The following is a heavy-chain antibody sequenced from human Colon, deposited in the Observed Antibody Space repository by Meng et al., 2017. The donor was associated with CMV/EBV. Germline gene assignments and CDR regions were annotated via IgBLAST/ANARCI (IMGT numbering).Heavy chain of an antibody. Sequence: GESLKISCAASGFTFSSYAMSWVRQAPGRGLEWVSVIGSSGTIERYADSVRGRFTISRDNGKNSLYLQMDGLRAEDTAVYYCARDLARGSSADAFDLWGQGTVVTVSS. CDR3: ARDLARGSSADAFDL. D-gene: IGHD3-10*01. CDR1: GFTFSSYA. J-gene: IGHJ3*01. CDR2: IGSSGTIE. V-gene: IGHV3-23*05.